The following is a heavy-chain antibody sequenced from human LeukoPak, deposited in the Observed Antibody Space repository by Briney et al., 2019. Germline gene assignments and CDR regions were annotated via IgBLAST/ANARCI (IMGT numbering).Heavy chain of an antibody. CDR1: GFTVSSNY. CDR3: AKGTYDSSGYYNPGGD. Sequence: GGSLRLSCAASGFTVSSNYMSWVRQAPGKGLEWVSVIYGGGSTYYADSVKGRFTISRDNSKNSLYLQMNSLRTEDTALYYCAKGTYDSSGYYNPGGDWGQGTLVTVSS. V-gene: IGHV3-53*05. D-gene: IGHD3-22*01. J-gene: IGHJ4*02. CDR2: IYGGGST.